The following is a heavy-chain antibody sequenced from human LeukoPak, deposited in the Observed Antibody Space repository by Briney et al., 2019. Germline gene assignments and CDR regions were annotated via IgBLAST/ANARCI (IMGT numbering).Heavy chain of an antibody. CDR2: ISSSSSYI. CDR1: GFTFSSYS. CDR3: TTDPEYYDSSGYYYGLDDY. Sequence: GGSLRLSCAASGFTFSSYSMNWVGQAPGKGLEWVSSISSSSSYIYYADSVKGRFTISRDNAKNSLYLQMNSLRAEDTAVYYCTTDPEYYDSSGYYYGLDDYWGQGTLVTVSS. J-gene: IGHJ4*02. D-gene: IGHD3-22*01. V-gene: IGHV3-21*01.